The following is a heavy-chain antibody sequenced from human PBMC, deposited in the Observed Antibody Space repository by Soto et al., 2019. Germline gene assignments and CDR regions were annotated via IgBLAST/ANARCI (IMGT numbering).Heavy chain of an antibody. Sequence: SETLSLTCTVSGGSIGGYYWSWIRQPPGKGLEWIGYIYYSGSTNYNPSLKSRVTISVDTSKNQFSLKLSSVTAADTAVYYCARGTVVVPARKTYGMDVWGQGTTVTVSS. J-gene: IGHJ6*02. D-gene: IGHD2-2*01. CDR3: ARGTVVVPARKTYGMDV. CDR1: GGSIGGYY. V-gene: IGHV4-59*12. CDR2: IYYSGST.